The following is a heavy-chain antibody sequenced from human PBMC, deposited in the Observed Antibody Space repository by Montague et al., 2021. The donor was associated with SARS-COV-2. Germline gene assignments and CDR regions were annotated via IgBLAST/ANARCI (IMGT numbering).Heavy chain of an antibody. V-gene: IGHV4-59*01. J-gene: IGHJ4*02. CDR2: IYYSGST. Sequence: SETLSLTCTVSGGSISSYSWSWIRQPPGKGLGWIGYIYYSGSTNYNPSLKSSVTISVDTSKNRFSLKLSSVTAADTAVYYCARGFDYWGQGTLVTVSS. CDR1: GGSISSYS. CDR3: ARGFDY.